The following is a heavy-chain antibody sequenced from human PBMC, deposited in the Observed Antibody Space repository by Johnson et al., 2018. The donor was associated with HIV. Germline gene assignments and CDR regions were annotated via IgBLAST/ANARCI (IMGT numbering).Heavy chain of an antibody. CDR1: GFTFSSYG. V-gene: IGHV3-30*02. Sequence: QMQLVESGGGVVQPGGSLRLSCAASGFTFSSYGMHWVRQAPGKGLEWVALIRYDGSNKYYADSVKGRFTISRDNSKNTLYLQMNSLRAEDTAVYYCAKWTRDGYNYVHAFDIWGQGTMVTVSS. D-gene: IGHD5-24*01. CDR3: AKWTRDGYNYVHAFDI. J-gene: IGHJ3*02. CDR2: IRYDGSNK.